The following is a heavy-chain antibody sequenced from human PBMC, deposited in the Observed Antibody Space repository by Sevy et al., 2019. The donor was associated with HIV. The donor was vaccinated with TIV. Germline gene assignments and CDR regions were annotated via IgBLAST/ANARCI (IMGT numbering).Heavy chain of an antibody. CDR2: ISYDGSNK. J-gene: IGHJ4*02. CDR1: GFTFTTYG. V-gene: IGHV3-30*18. Sequence: GGSLRLSCAASGFTFTTYGMHWVRQAPGKGLEWVAVISYDGSNKYFADSGKGRFTGSRENSKNTVYQQMNSLRAEDTAVYYCAKAPNARCVDTAMVGGYYFDYWGQGTLVTVSS. CDR3: AKAPNARCVDTAMVGGYYFDY. D-gene: IGHD5-18*01.